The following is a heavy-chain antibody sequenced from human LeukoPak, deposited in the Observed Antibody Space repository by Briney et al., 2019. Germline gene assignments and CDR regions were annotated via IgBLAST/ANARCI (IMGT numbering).Heavy chain of an antibody. D-gene: IGHD6-13*01. CDR3: ARDQTAAAGYYYYYYMDV. CDR1: GFTFSSYS. CDR2: ISSSSYI. J-gene: IGHJ6*03. Sequence: TGGSLRLSCAASGFTFSSYSMNWVRQAPGKGLEWVSSISSSSYIYYADSVKGRFTISRGNAKNSLYLQMNSLRAEDTAVYYCARDQTAAAGYYYYYYMDVWGKGTTVTVSS. V-gene: IGHV3-21*01.